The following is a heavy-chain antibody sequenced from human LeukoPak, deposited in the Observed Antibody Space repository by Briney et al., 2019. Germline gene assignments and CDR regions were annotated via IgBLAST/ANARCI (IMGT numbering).Heavy chain of an antibody. Sequence: PSETLSLTCTVSGGSISSYYWSWIRQPPGKGLEWIGYIYYSGSTNYNPSLKSRVTISVDTSKNQFSLKLSSVTAADTAVYYCARGIHLGHYYPGWFDPWGQGTLVTVSS. CDR1: GGSISSYY. CDR3: ARGIHLGHYYPGWFDP. V-gene: IGHV4-59*01. D-gene: IGHD3-22*01. CDR2: IYYSGST. J-gene: IGHJ5*02.